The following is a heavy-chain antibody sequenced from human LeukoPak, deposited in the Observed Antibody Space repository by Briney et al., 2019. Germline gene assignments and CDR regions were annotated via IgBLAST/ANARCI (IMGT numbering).Heavy chain of an antibody. J-gene: IGHJ4*02. Sequence: PSETLSLTCTVSGGSINSISSYWGWIRQPPGKGLEWIGSIHYIGSTYFNLSLKCRVTVSVDTSKNHFSLKLSSVTAADTGVYYCATSVYSSGWHPFFDYWGQGAPVIVSS. CDR3: ATSVYSSGWHPFFDY. CDR1: GGSINSISSY. D-gene: IGHD6-19*01. V-gene: IGHV4-39*02. CDR2: IHYIGST.